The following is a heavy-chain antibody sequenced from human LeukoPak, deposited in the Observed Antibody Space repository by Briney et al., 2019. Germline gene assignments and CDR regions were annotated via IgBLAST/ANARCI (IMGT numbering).Heavy chain of an antibody. V-gene: IGHV1-69*04. CDR1: GGTFSSYA. D-gene: IGHD2-2*01. CDR3: ARAPSCSSTSCYGGDDY. CDR2: IIPILGIA. J-gene: IGHJ4*02. Sequence: GASVKASCKASGGTFSSYAISWVRQAPGQGLEWMGRIIPILGIANYAQKLQGRVTMTTDTSTSTAYMELRSLRSDDTAVYYCARAPSCSSTSCYGGDDYWGQGTLVTVSS.